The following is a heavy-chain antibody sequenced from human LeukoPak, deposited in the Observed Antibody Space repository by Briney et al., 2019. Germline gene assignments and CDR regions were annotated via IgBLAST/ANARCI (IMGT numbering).Heavy chain of an antibody. Sequence: SETLSLTCSVSGGSISTYYWSWIRQPPGKGLEWIGYVHYSGSTNSNPSLKSRVTISVDTSKNQFSLKLRSVTAADTAVYYCARTHRGTYTEGYFFDYWGQGTLVTVSS. J-gene: IGHJ4*02. V-gene: IGHV4-59*01. CDR2: VHYSGST. CDR3: ARTHRGTYTEGYFFDY. CDR1: GGSISTYY. D-gene: IGHD1-26*01.